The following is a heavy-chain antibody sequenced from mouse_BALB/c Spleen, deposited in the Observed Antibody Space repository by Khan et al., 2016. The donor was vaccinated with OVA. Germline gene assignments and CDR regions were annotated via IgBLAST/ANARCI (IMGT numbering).Heavy chain of an antibody. J-gene: IGHJ4*01. D-gene: IGHD2-3*01. CDR3: ARDGSRYNYAMDD. Sequence: EVELVESGPGLVKPSQSLSLTCTVTGFSITSDYAWNWFRQFPGNKLDWLVYINYSGSTNYNPALKSRITITRDTSKNQFFLEMNSVTTADTATYYCARDGSRYNYAMDDWGAGTSVTVSS. V-gene: IGHV3-2*02. CDR1: GFSITSDYA. CDR2: INYSGST.